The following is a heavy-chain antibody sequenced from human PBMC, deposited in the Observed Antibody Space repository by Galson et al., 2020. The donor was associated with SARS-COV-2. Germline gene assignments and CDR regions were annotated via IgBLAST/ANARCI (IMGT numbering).Heavy chain of an antibody. V-gene: IGHV3-23*01. CDR2: ISAGGGST. CDR1: GFTFSSYA. D-gene: IGHD6-19*01. CDR3: AKPNPVAGPRWFDP. J-gene: IGHJ5*02. Sequence: QAGGSLRLSCEASGFTFSSYAMHWVRQAPGKGLEWVSGISAGGGSTYYADSVKGRFTISRDNPKNTLYLQMNSLRAEDTAVYYCAKPNPVAGPRWFDPWGQGTLVTVAS.